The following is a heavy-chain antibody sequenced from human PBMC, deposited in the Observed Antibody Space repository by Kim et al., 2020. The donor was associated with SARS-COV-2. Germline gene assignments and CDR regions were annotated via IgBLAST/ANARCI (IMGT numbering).Heavy chain of an antibody. CDR3: ARERWFGL. V-gene: IGHV3-48*04. J-gene: IGHJ5*02. CDR2: SSTI. Sequence: SSTIKYADSVKGRFTISTDNAKNSLYLQMNSLRAEDTAVYYCARERWFGLWGQGTLVTVSS.